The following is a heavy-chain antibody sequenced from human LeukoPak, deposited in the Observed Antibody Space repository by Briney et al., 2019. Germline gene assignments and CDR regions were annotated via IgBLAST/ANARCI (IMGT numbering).Heavy chain of an antibody. Sequence: GSLRLSCAASGFTFSDYYMSWIRQAPGKGLEWVSYISSSGSTIYYADSVKGRFTISRDNAKNSLYLQMNSLRAEDAAVYYCAFHTSGYDSFDPWGQGTLVTVSS. D-gene: IGHD5-12*01. V-gene: IGHV3-11*04. CDR2: ISSSGSTI. J-gene: IGHJ5*02. CDR3: AFHTSGYDSFDP. CDR1: GFTFSDYY.